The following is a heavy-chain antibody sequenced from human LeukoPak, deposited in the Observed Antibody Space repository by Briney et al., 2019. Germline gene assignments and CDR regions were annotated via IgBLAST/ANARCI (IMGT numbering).Heavy chain of an antibody. CDR3: AGGQMFTSGGFDD. J-gene: IGHJ4*02. V-gene: IGHV3-53*01. CDR1: GFSISNKY. Sequence: GESLRLSCAASGFSISNKYMSWVRQAPGKGLEWVSVIYTGGDTYYADSVRGRFTISRDNSKNTVNLQMNSLRAEDTALYYCAGGQMFTSGGFDDWGQGTLVTVSS. CDR2: IYTGGDT. D-gene: IGHD6-19*01.